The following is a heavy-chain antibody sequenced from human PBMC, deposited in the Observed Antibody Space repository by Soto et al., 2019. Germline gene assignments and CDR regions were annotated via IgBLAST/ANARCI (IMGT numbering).Heavy chain of an antibody. J-gene: IGHJ4*02. V-gene: IGHV4-31*03. CDR3: AKDSEIPGLSAAGACLDS. D-gene: IGHD6-13*01. CDR1: GGSISSGGYY. CDR2: IFYSGTT. Sequence: SETLSLTCTVSGGSISSGGYYWSWTRQYPGKGLEWIGNIFYSGTTSYNPSLKSRVAISIDTSKNQFSLKLSSVTAADTAVYYCAKDSEIPGLSAAGACLDSWGQGTLVTVSS.